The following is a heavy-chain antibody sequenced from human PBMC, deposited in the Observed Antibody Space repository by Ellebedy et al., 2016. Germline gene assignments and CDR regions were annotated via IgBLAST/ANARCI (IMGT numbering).Heavy chain of an antibody. CDR3: ARDFAFDP. CDR2: IYQTGST. CDR1: GYSITSGYP. J-gene: IGHJ5*02. Sequence: SETLSLTCAVSGYSITSGYPWGWIRQPPGKGLEWIGSIYQTGSTYDNPSFKSRVTMSVDTSKNQFSLKLTSVTAADTAVYYCARDFAFDPWGQGILVTVSS. V-gene: IGHV4-38-2*02.